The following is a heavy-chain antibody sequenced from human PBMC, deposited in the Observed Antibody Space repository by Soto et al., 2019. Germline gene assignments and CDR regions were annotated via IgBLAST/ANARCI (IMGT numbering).Heavy chain of an antibody. CDR3: VRGGGSSSPYY. D-gene: IGHD6-6*01. CDR2: INPNSGGT. CDR1: GYTFTDYY. J-gene: IGHJ4*02. Sequence: GASVKVSCKASGYTFTDYYMHWVRQAPGQGLEWVGWINPNSGGTNYAQKFQGRVTMTRDTSITTGYMELSRLRSDDTAVYYCVRGGGSSSPYYWDQGTLVTVSS. V-gene: IGHV1-2*02.